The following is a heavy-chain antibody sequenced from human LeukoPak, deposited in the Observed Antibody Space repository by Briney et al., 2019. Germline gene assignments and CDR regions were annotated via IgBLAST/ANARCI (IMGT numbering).Heavy chain of an antibody. V-gene: IGHV4-34*01. CDR1: GGSFSGYY. CDR2: INHSGST. J-gene: IGHJ6*02. D-gene: IGHD3-10*01. CDR3: ARGYYYGSGSYYDCYYYGMDV. Sequence: SETLSLTCAVYGGSFSGYYWSWIRQPPGKGLEWIGEINHSGSTNYNPSLKSRVTISVDTSKNQFSLKLSSVTAADTAVYYCARGYYYGSGSYYDCYYYGMDVWGQGTTVTVSS.